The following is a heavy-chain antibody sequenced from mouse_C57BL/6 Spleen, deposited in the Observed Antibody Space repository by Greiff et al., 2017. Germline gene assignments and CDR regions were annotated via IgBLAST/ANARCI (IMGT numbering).Heavy chain of an antibody. J-gene: IGHJ4*01. CDR1: GFTFSDYG. D-gene: IGHD2-5*01. V-gene: IGHV5-17*01. Sequence: EVNVVESGGGLVKPGGSLTLSCAASGFTFSDYGMHWVRQAPEKGLEWVAYISSGSSTIYYADTVKGRFTISRDNAKNTLFLQMTSLRSEDTATYYCARDYSNYVRGAMDYWGQGTSVTVSS. CDR2: ISSGSSTI. CDR3: ARDYSNYVRGAMDY.